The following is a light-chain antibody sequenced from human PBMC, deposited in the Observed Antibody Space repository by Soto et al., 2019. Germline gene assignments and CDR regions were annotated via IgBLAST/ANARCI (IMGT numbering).Light chain of an antibody. CDR1: QDIRND. CDR3: LQAYNYPFT. Sequence: AIQMTQSPSYLSASVGDRVTITCRASQDIRNDLGWYQQKPGQAPNLLIFAASTLQIGVPSRFSGSGSGTYFTLTISSLQPEDFATYYCLQAYNYPFTFGPGTTVDIK. J-gene: IGKJ3*01. CDR2: AAS. V-gene: IGKV1-6*01.